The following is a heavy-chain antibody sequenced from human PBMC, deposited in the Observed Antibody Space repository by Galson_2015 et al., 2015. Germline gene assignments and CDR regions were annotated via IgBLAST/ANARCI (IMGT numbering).Heavy chain of an antibody. D-gene: IGHD6-19*01. CDR2: ISYDGSNK. CDR1: GFTFSSYG. V-gene: IGHV3-30*18. CDR3: AKDSTAGTRYSSGDYYYYGMDV. Sequence: SLRLSCAASGFTFSSYGMHWVRQAPGKGLEWVAVISYDGSNKYYADSVKGRFTISRDNSKNTLYLQMNSLRAEDTAVYYCAKDSTAGTRYSSGDYYYYGMDVWGQGTTVTVSS. J-gene: IGHJ6*02.